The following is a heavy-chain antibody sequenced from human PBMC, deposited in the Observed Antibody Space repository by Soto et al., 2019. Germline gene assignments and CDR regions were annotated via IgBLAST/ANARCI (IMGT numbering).Heavy chain of an antibody. J-gene: IGHJ5*02. Sequence: VGSLRLSCAASGFTISSNAMSWVRQAPGKGLEWVSGISGSGGSTYYAESVKGRFTISRDNSKNTLYLQMGSLRPEDMAVYYCAREGMPVVTPTVIDIPNPLQSLPWG. V-gene: IGHV3-23*01. CDR2: ISGSGGST. D-gene: IGHD2-21*02. CDR3: AREGMPVVTPTVIDIPNPLQSLP. CDR1: GFTISSNA.